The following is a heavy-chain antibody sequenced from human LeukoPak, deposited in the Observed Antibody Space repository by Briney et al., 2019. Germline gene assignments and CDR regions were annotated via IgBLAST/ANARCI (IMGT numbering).Heavy chain of an antibody. CDR3: ARAPYYDILTHDAFDI. CDR1: GGSISSGDYY. D-gene: IGHD3-9*01. Sequence: SQTLSLTCTVSGGSISSGDYYWSWIRQPPGKGLEWIVYIYYSGSTYYNPSLKSRVTISVYTSKNQFSLKLSSVTAADTAVYYCARAPYYDILTHDAFDIWGQGTMLTVSS. V-gene: IGHV4-30-4*01. J-gene: IGHJ3*02. CDR2: IYYSGST.